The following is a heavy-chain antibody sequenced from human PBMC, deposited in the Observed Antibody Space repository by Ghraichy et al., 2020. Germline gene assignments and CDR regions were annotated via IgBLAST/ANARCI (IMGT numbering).Heavy chain of an antibody. J-gene: IGHJ4*02. CDR3: ARGIATTGPFFDY. D-gene: IGHD6-13*01. CDR2: FYSGGST. Sequence: GGSLRLSCVASGFTVSSSYMSWVRQAPGKGLEWVSVFYSGGSTYYAASVKGRFTISSDNSKNTVYLQMNSLRAEDTAVYYCARGIATTGPFFDYWGQGTLVTVYS. CDR1: GFTVSSSY. V-gene: IGHV3-53*01.